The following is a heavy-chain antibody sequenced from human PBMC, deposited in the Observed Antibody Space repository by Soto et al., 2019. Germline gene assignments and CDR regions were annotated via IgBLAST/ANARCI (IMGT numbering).Heavy chain of an antibody. D-gene: IGHD6-19*01. V-gene: IGHV2-5*02. Sequence: SGPTLVNPTPTLTLTCTFSGFSLSTSGVGVGWIRQPPGKALEWLALIYWDDDKRYSPSLKSRLTITKDTSKNQVVLTMTNMDPVDTATYYCAHMDQLAVAGDNWFDPWGQGTLVTSPQ. CDR3: AHMDQLAVAGDNWFDP. CDR1: GFSLSTSGVG. CDR2: IYWDDDK. J-gene: IGHJ5*02.